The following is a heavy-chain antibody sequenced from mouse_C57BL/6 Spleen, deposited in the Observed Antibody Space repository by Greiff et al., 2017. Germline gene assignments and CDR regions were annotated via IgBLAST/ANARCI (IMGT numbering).Heavy chain of an antibody. CDR1: GYTFTDYY. V-gene: IGHV1-26*01. Sequence: VHVKQSGPELVKPGASVKISCKASGYTFTDYYMNWVKQSHGKSLEWIGDINPNNGGTSYNQKFKGKATLTVDKSSSTAYMELRSLTSEDSAVYYCARSDSVTGQFDYWGQGTTLTVSS. CDR3: ARSDSVTGQFDY. D-gene: IGHD4-1*01. J-gene: IGHJ2*01. CDR2: INPNNGGT.